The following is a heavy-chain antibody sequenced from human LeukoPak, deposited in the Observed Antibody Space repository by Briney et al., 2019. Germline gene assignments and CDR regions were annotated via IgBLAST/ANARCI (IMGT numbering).Heavy chain of an antibody. Sequence: SETLSLTCTVSGGSISNYYWSWIRQPPGKGLEWIGYIYYSGSTNYNPSLKSRVTISVDTSKNQFSLKLSSVTPEDTAVYYCARGYVGGSSRIFDPWGQGTLVTVSS. J-gene: IGHJ5*02. CDR1: GGSISNYY. CDR3: ARGYVGGSSRIFDP. CDR2: IYYSGST. V-gene: IGHV4-59*12. D-gene: IGHD6-13*01.